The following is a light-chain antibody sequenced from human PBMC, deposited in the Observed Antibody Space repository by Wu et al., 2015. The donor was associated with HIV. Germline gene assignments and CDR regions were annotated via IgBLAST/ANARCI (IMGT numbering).Light chain of an antibody. CDR3: QHYNSYSGT. J-gene: IGKJ2*01. V-gene: IGKV1-5*03. CDR2: KAS. Sequence: DIQLTQSPSTLPASVGDRVTITCRASQSISSWLAWYQHKPGKAPKLLIYKASSLESEVPSRFSGSGSGTDFTLTISSLQPDDFATYFCQHYNSYSGTFGQGTKLEI. CDR1: QSISSW.